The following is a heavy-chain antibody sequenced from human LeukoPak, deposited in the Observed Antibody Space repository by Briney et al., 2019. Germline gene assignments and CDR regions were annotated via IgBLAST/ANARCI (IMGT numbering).Heavy chain of an antibody. CDR1: GFTFSSYA. CDR3: AKVGAAGIAVMLVDY. CDR2: ISDSGDIT. Sequence: GGSLRLSCAASGFTFSSYAMSWVRQAPGKGLEWVSIISDSGDITYYADSVKGRFTISRDNSKNTLYLQMNSLRAEDTAVYYCAKVGAAGIAVMLVDYWGQGTLVTVSS. J-gene: IGHJ4*02. D-gene: IGHD6-19*01. V-gene: IGHV3-23*01.